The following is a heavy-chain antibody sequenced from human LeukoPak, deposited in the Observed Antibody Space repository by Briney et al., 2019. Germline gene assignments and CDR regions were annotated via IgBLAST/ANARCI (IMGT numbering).Heavy chain of an antibody. CDR1: GITLSNYS. CDR3: AKRGVVIRVILVGFHKEAYYFDS. V-gene: IGHV3-23*01. CDR2: ITDSGGST. Sequence: GGSLRLSCAVSGITLSNYSMRWVRQAPGKGLEWVAAITDSGGSTNYADSVKGRFTISRDNPKNTLYLQMNSLRTEDTAVYFCAKRGVVIRVILVGFHKEAYYFDSWGQGALVTVSS. J-gene: IGHJ4*02. D-gene: IGHD3-22*01.